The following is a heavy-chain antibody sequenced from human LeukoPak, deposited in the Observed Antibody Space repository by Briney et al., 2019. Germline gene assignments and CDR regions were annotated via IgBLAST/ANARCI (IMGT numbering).Heavy chain of an antibody. CDR2: INTDGSST. D-gene: IGHD6-6*01. J-gene: IGHJ4*02. CDR1: GFTFSSYW. V-gene: IGHV3-74*01. CDR3: AREGDAYSSSPHTFDD. Sequence: GGSLRLSCAASGFTFSSYWMHWVRQARGKGLVWVSRINTDGSSTTYADAVKGRFTISRDNAKNTLYLQMNSLRAEDTAVYYWAREGDAYSSSPHTFDDWAQGTLVTVSS.